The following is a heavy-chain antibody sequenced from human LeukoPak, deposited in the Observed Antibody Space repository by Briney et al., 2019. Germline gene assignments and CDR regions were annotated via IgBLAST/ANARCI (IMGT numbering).Heavy chain of an antibody. CDR2: IYTSGNT. Sequence: PSQTLSLTCTVSGGSISSSTYYWSWIRQPAGKGLEWMGRIYTSGNTDYNPSLKSRVTISVDTSKNQFSLKLSSVTAADTAVYYCARHSSGWTFDYWGQGTLVTVSS. CDR3: ARHSSGWTFDY. V-gene: IGHV4-61*02. J-gene: IGHJ4*02. D-gene: IGHD6-19*01. CDR1: GGSISSSTYY.